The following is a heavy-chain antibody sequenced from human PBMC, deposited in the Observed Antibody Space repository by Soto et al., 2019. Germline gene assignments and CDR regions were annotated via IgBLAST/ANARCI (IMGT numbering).Heavy chain of an antibody. D-gene: IGHD2-8*02. J-gene: IGHJ4*02. V-gene: IGHV3-11*05. CDR2: ISRSSSYT. Sequence: XGSLRVSYAASGFTFNDYYIAWIRQAPGKGLEWVSYISRSSSYTNYAGSVKGRFTISRDNARNSLYLQMNSLRVEDPAVYYCARGPPETRAIWSPRPDFWGLGTLVTVSS. CDR1: GFTFNDYY. CDR3: ARGPPETRAIWSPRPDF.